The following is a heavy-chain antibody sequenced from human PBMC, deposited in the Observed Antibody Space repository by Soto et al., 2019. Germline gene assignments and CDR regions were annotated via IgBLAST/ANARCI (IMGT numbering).Heavy chain of an antibody. V-gene: IGHV4-4*07. J-gene: IGHJ6*02. CDR2: IDPSGTT. CDR3: ASLGRNYYNGMDV. CDR1: GASIRTYF. Sequence: QVQLQESGPGLVKPSETLSLTCTVSGASIRTYFWTWIRQSAGGGLEWLGRIDPSGTTTSNPSLKRRLTRSLDTSTNQFSLTLTSVTAADTAVYFCASLGRNYYNGMDVWGQGTTVIVSS.